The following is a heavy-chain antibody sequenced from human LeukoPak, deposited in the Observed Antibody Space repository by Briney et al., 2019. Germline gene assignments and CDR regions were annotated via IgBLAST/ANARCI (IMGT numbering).Heavy chain of an antibody. CDR1: GGSISSYY. J-gene: IGHJ2*01. V-gene: IGHV4-38-2*02. CDR3: ARVPPGWYFDL. Sequence: SETLSLTCTVSGGSISSYYWSWIRQPPGKGLEWIGSIYHSGSTYYNPSLKSRVTISVDTSKNQFSLKLSSVTAADTAVYYCARVPPGWYFDLWGRGTLVTVSS. CDR2: IYHSGST.